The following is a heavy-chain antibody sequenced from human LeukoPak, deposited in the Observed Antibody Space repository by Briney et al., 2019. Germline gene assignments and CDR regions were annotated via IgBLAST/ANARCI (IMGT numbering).Heavy chain of an antibody. D-gene: IGHD2/OR15-2a*01. CDR2: IYYSGTT. Sequence: PSETLSLTCTVSGGSISRYYWSWVRQSPGKGLEWIGYIYYSGTTNYNPSLKSRVTISVATSKNQFSLKVSSVTAADTAMYYCARIYADAFDIWGQGTMVAVSS. J-gene: IGHJ3*02. V-gene: IGHV4-59*01. CDR1: GGSISRYY. CDR3: ARIYADAFDI.